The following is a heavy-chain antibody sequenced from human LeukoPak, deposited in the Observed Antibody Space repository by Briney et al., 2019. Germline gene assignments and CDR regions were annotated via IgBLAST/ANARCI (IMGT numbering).Heavy chain of an antibody. Sequence: PGRSLRLSCAASGFTFSSYGMHWVRQAPGKGLEWVAVISYDGSNKYYADSVKGRFTISRDNSKNTLYLQMNSLRAEDTAVYYCAKDGLRSSSFDYWGQGTLVTVSS. D-gene: IGHD6-13*01. J-gene: IGHJ4*02. CDR2: ISYDGSNK. CDR3: AKDGLRSSSFDY. CDR1: GFTFSSYG. V-gene: IGHV3-30*18.